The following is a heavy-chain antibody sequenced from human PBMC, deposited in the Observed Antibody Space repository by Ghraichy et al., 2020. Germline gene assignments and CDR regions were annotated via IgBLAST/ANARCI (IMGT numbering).Heavy chain of an antibody. D-gene: IGHD6-13*01. J-gene: IGHJ4*02. CDR1: GFTFDDYA. CDR3: ASLVSSWYT. CDR2: ISWNSGSI. Sequence: GGSLRLSCAASGFTFDDYAMHWVRQAPGKGLEWVSGISWNSGSIGYADSVKGRFTISRDNAKNSLYLQMNSLRAEDTAVYYCASLVSSWYTWGQGTLVTVSS. V-gene: IGHV3-9*01.